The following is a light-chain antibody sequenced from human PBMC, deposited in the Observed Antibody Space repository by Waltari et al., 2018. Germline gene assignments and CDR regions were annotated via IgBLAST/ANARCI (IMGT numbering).Light chain of an antibody. V-gene: IGLV1-40*01. Sequence: QSVLTQPPSVSGAPGQRVTISCTGSSSNIGAGYDVHWFQQLPGSAPKLLIYANSNRPSGIPERFSGSNSGNTATLTISETQAIDEADYYCQAWDSNVAVFGRGTKVTVL. CDR3: QAWDSNVAV. J-gene: IGLJ3*02. CDR2: ANS. CDR1: SSNIGAGYD.